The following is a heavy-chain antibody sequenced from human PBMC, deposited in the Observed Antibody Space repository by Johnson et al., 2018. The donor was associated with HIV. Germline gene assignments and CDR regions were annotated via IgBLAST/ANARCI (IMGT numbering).Heavy chain of an antibody. CDR3: ARDNSVLLGRGDFDI. Sequence: QVQLVESGGGVVQPGGSLRLSCAASGFTFSSYGMHWVRQAPGKGLEWVAFIRYDGSNKYYADSVKGRFTISRDKSKNTLYLQMNSLRDEDTAVYYCARDNSVLLGRGDFDIWGQGTMVTVSS. CDR2: IRYDGSNK. CDR1: GFTFSSYG. V-gene: IGHV3-30*02. J-gene: IGHJ3*02. D-gene: IGHD2-8*01.